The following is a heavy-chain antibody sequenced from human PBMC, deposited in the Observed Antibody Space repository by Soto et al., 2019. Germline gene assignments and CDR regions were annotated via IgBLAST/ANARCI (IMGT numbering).Heavy chain of an antibody. V-gene: IGHV4-39*01. Sequence: SATLSLTFRVSGGSISSSSYYWGGIRQPPGKGLEWIGSIYYSGSTYYNPSLKSRVTISVDTSKNQFSLKLSSVTAADTAVYYCARRAAARDWFDPWGQGTLVTVSS. J-gene: IGHJ5*02. CDR1: GGSISSSSYY. CDR2: IYYSGST. D-gene: IGHD6-25*01. CDR3: ARRAAARDWFDP.